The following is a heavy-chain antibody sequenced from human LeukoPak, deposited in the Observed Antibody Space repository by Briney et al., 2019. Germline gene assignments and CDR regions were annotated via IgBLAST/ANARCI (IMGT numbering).Heavy chain of an antibody. CDR3: ARDGGYCSGGSCYAHYYYYGMDV. CDR1: GLTFSDYY. Sequence: GGSLRLSCAASGLTFSDYYMSWIRQAPGKGLEWVSYISSSRSTIYYADSVKGRFTISRDNAKNSLYLQMNSLRAEDTAVYYCARDGGYCSGGSCYAHYYYYGMDVWGPGTTVTVSS. V-gene: IGHV3-11*01. CDR2: ISSSRSTI. J-gene: IGHJ6*02. D-gene: IGHD2-15*01.